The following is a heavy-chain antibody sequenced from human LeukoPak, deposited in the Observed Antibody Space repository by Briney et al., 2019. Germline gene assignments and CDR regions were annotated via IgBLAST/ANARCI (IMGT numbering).Heavy chain of an antibody. CDR1: GFPFSTYA. CDR2: ISNSGGST. J-gene: IGHJ4*02. CDR3: VRERSSGGDPYYFDY. Sequence: PGGSLRLSCAASGFPFSTYAMSWGRQAPGKGLEWVSTISNSGGSTYYADSVKGRFTMSRDNSKNMLYLQMNSLRAEDTAVYYCVRERSSGGDPYYFDYWGQGTLVTVSS. D-gene: IGHD2-21*02. V-gene: IGHV3-23*01.